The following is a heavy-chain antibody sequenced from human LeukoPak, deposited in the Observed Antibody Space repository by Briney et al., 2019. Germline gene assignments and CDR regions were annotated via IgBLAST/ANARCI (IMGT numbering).Heavy chain of an antibody. CDR1: GYTFTSYG. J-gene: IGHJ3*02. CDR2: INPNSGGT. Sequence: ASVKVSCKASGYTFTSYGITWVRQAPGQGLEWMGWINPNSGGTNYAQRFQGRVTMTRDTSISTAYMELSSLRSDDSAVYYCVRYFYDSSGSSSDAYDIWGQGTMVTVSS. V-gene: IGHV1-2*02. D-gene: IGHD3-22*01. CDR3: VRYFYDSSGSSSDAYDI.